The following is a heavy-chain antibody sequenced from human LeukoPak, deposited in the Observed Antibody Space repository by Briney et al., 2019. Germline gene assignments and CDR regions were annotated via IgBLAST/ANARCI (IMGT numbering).Heavy chain of an antibody. Sequence: ASVKVSCKASGYTFTSYDINWVRQATGQGLEWMGWMNPNSGNTGYAQKFQGRVTMTRNTSISTAYMELSSLRSEDTAVYYCARGASWYYYGSGRYYFDYWGQGTLDTVSS. J-gene: IGHJ4*02. CDR2: MNPNSGNT. CDR1: GYTFTSYD. V-gene: IGHV1-8*01. D-gene: IGHD3-10*01. CDR3: ARGASWYYYGSGRYYFDY.